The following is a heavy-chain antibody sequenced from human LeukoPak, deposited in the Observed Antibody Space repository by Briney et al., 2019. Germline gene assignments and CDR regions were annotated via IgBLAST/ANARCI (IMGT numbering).Heavy chain of an antibody. CDR2: INHSGST. D-gene: IGHD6-13*01. Sequence: SETLSLTCAVYGGSFSGYYWSWIRQPPGKGLEWVGEINHSGSTNYNPSLKSRVTISVDTSKNQFSLKLSSVTAADTAVYYCARDSSSWSTYYYMDVWRKGTTVTVSS. CDR1: GGSFSGYY. CDR3: ARDSSSWSTYYYMDV. J-gene: IGHJ6*03. V-gene: IGHV4-34*01.